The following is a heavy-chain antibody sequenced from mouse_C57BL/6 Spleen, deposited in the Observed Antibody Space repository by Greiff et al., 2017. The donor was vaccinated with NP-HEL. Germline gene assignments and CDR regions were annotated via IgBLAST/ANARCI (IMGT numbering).Heavy chain of an antibody. J-gene: IGHJ3*01. Sequence: EVMLVESGGGLVKPGGSLKLSCAASGFTFSSYAMSWVRQTPEKRLEWVATISDGGSYTYYPENVKGRVTMSRDTAKNNLYLQLIHLKSEDTAMYYCARQTGTFAYWGQGTLVTVSA. CDR2: ISDGGSYT. CDR3: ARQTGTFAY. D-gene: IGHD4-1*01. V-gene: IGHV5-4*03. CDR1: GFTFSSYA.